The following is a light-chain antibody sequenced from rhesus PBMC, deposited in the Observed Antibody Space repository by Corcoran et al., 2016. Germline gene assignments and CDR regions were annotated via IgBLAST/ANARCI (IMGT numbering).Light chain of an antibody. CDR2: KAS. Sequence: DIQMTQSPSSLSASIGDRVTITCQASQDITNNLAWYQQKPGKVPNLLIYKASTLNSGVPSRFSGSGSGTDFTLTLSSLQPEDFASDYCQHGYGTPLYSFGQGTKVEIK. V-gene: IGKV1-25*01. CDR1: QDITNN. J-gene: IGKJ2*01. CDR3: QHGYGTPLYS.